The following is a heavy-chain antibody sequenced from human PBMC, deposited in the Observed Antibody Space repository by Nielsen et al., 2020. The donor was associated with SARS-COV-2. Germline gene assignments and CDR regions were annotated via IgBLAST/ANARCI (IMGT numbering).Heavy chain of an antibody. Sequence: SETLSLTCTVSGGSISSSSYYWGWIRQPPGKGLEWIGSIYYSGTTYSNPSLKSRVTILVDTSKNQFSLKLSSVTAADTALYYCTTDPIGAAAGTNRFDPWGQGTLVTVSS. CDR1: GGSISSSSYY. J-gene: IGHJ5*02. D-gene: IGHD6-13*01. CDR2: IYYSGTT. CDR3: TTDPIGAAAGTNRFDP. V-gene: IGHV4-39*07.